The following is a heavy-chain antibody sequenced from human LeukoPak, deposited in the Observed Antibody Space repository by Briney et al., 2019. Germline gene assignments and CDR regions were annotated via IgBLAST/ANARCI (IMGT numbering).Heavy chain of an antibody. J-gene: IGHJ4*02. CDR1: GGSFSGYY. D-gene: IGHD3-3*01. Sequence: SETLSLTCAAYGGSFSGYYWSWIRQPPGKGLEWIGEINHSGSTNYNPSLKSRVTISVDTSKNQFSLKLSSVTAADTAVYYCARGQYFWSGYYNYWGQGTLVTVSS. CDR2: INHSGST. CDR3: ARGQYFWSGYYNY. V-gene: IGHV4-34*01.